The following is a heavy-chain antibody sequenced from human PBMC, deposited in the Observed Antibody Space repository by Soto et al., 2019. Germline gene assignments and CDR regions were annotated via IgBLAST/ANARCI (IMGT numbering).Heavy chain of an antibody. CDR3: ARDRAMDDY. V-gene: IGHV3-7*05. CDR1: GFTFSSYW. Sequence: GVSLRLSCAASGFTFSSYWMNWVRQAPGKGLEWVANIKQDGSEKNYVDSVKGRFTISRDNAKNSLYLQMNSLRAEDTAVYYCARDRAMDDYWGQGTLVTSPQ. CDR2: IKQDGSEK. D-gene: IGHD5-18*01. J-gene: IGHJ4*02.